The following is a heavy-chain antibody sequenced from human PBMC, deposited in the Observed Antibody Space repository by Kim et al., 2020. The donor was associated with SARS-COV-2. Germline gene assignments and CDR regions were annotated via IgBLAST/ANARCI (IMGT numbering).Heavy chain of an antibody. CDR3: ARDPGGRDLDY. J-gene: IGHJ4*02. Sequence: YIASGKGRLTVSRDNSRNTLYLQMNSLTPDDTAIYYCARDPGGRDLDYWGQGILVSVSS. V-gene: IGHV3-30*10. D-gene: IGHD3-10*01.